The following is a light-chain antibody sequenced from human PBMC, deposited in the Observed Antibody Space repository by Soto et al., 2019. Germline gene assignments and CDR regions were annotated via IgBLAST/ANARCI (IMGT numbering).Light chain of an antibody. V-gene: IGLV1-40*01. CDR2: GNN. J-gene: IGLJ2*01. CDR3: QSYDSSLSSSVV. Sequence: QSVLTQPPSVSGTSGQRVTISCTGSSSNIGAGYDVHWYQQLPGTAPKLLIYGNNNRPSGVPDRFSGSKSGTSASLAITGLQAEDEADYYCQSYDSSLSSSVVFGGGTKLTVL. CDR1: SSNIGAGYD.